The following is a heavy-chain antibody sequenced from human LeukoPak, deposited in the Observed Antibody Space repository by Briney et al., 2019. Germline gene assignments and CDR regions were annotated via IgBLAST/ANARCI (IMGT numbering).Heavy chain of an antibody. CDR2: IYSGGTT. CDR1: GFTVSSNY. CDR3: ARATVTTAYYYGMDV. Sequence: GGSLRLSCAASGFTVSSNYMTWVRQAPGKGLEWVSVIYSGGTTYSADSVKGRFTMSRDNSKNTLYLQMNSLRAEDTAVYYCARATVTTAYYYGMDVWGQGTTVTVSS. V-gene: IGHV3-53*05. D-gene: IGHD4-17*01. J-gene: IGHJ6*02.